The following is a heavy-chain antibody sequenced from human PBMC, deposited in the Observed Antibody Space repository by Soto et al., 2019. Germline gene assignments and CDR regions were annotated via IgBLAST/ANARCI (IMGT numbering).Heavy chain of an antibody. CDR2: ITGIDGRT. CDR1: GFTFGNYA. D-gene: IGHD2-15*01. J-gene: IGHJ5*02. V-gene: IGHV3-23*01. Sequence: GGSLRLSCVGSGFTFGNYAMSWVRQAPGKGLEWVSSITGIDGRTYYADSVKGRFTISRDNPKNTLYLQMNNLRAEDTAMFYCAKYRGPYCSGGICYPPSWFDPWGQGTQVTVSS. CDR3: AKYRGPYCSGGICYPPSWFDP.